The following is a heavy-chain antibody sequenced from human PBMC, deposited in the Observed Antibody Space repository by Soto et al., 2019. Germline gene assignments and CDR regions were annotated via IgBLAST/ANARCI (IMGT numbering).Heavy chain of an antibody. D-gene: IGHD3-10*01. CDR3: ARVPYGSGEIDY. Sequence: ETLSLTCTVSGGSISSYYWSWIRQPPGKGLEWIGYIYYTGTTNYNPSLKSRVTISVDTSKNQFSLKLSSVTTADTAMYYCARVPYGSGEIDYWGQGTLVTVSS. V-gene: IGHV4-59*01. CDR1: GGSISSYY. J-gene: IGHJ4*02. CDR2: IYYTGTT.